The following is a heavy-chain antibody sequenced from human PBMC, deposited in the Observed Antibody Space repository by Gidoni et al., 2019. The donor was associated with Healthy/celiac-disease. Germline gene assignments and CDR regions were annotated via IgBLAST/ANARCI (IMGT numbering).Heavy chain of an antibody. V-gene: IGHV4-31*03. CDR3: ARGGGWSAASGFDP. D-gene: IGHD6-13*01. J-gene: IGHJ5*02. Sequence: QVQLQESGPGLVKPSQTLSLTCTVSGGSISSGGYYWSWNRQHPGKGLEGIGYIYYSGSTYTNPSLKSRVTIAVGTSKNQFSLKRSSGTAADTAVYYCARGGGWSAASGFDPWGQGTLVTVSS. CDR1: GGSISSGGYY. CDR2: IYYSGST.